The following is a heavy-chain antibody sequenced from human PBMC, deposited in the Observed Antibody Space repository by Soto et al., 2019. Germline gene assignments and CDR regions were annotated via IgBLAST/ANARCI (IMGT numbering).Heavy chain of an antibody. Sequence: GGSLRLSCAASGFTFSSYAMSWVRQAPGKGLEWVSAISGSGGSTYYADSVKGRFTISRDNSKNTLYLQMNSLRAEDTAGYYCAKAQTRYSGYDYPHYFDYWGQGTLVTVSS. D-gene: IGHD5-12*01. CDR3: AKAQTRYSGYDYPHYFDY. CDR1: GFTFSSYA. CDR2: ISGSGGST. J-gene: IGHJ4*02. V-gene: IGHV3-23*01.